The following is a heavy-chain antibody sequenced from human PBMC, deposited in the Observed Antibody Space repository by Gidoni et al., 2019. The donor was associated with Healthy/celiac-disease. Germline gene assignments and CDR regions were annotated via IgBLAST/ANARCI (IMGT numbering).Heavy chain of an antibody. Sequence: EVQLVESGGGVVRPGGSLRLSCAASGFTFDDYGMSWVRQAPGKGLEWVSGINWNGGSTGYAASVKGRFTISRDNAKNSLYLQMNSLRAEDTALYHCAREGYDFWSGYRYYYMDVWGKGTTVTVSS. CDR3: AREGYDFWSGYRYYYMDV. CDR1: GFTFDDYG. CDR2: INWNGGST. V-gene: IGHV3-20*01. D-gene: IGHD3-3*01. J-gene: IGHJ6*03.